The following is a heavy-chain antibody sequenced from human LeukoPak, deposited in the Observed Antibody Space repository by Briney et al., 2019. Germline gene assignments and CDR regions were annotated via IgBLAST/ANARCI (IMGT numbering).Heavy chain of an antibody. D-gene: IGHD5-18*01. CDR2: ISYDGSNK. CDR3: AKDRAVDTAMVLYYYYYGMDV. J-gene: IGHJ6*02. CDR1: GFTFSSYG. Sequence: PGGSLRLSCAASGFTFSSYGMHWVRQAPGKGLEWVAVISYDGSNKYYADSVKGRFTISRDNSKNTLYLQMNSLRAEDTAVYYCAKDRAVDTAMVLYYYYYGMDVWGQGTTVTVSS. V-gene: IGHV3-30*18.